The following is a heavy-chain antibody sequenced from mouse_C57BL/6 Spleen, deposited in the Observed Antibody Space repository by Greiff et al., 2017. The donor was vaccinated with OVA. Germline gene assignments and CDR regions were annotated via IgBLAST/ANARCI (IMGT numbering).Heavy chain of an antibody. D-gene: IGHD1-1*01. J-gene: IGHJ4*01. CDR1: GFTFNTYA. CDR2: IRSKSSNYAT. Sequence: EVMLVESGGGLVQPKGSLKLSCAASGFTFNTYAMHWVRQAPGKGLEWVARIRSKSSNYATYYADSVKDRFTISRDDSQSMLYLQMNNLKTEDTAMYYCVRADYYGSSYEGYYAMDYWGQGTSVTVSS. V-gene: IGHV10-3*01. CDR3: VRADYYGSSYEGYYAMDY.